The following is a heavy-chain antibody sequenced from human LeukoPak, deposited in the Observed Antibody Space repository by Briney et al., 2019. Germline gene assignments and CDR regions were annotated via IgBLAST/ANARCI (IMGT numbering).Heavy chain of an antibody. J-gene: IGHJ4*02. V-gene: IGHV4-39*01. CDR2: IYYGGTP. CDR1: DGSIGSSNFY. Sequence: PSETLSLTCTVSDGSIGSSNFYWAWIRQPPGKGLEWIGSIYYGGTPYYNASLKSRVTISADTSKNQFSLRLSSVTAADTAVYYCARRGLAVAAHWGQGSLVTVSS. D-gene: IGHD6-19*01. CDR3: ARRGLAVAAH.